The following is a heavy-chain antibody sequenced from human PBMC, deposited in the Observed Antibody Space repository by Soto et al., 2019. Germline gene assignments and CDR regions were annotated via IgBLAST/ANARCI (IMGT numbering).Heavy chain of an antibody. Sequence: PSETLSLTCTVSGGSISSYYWSWIRQPPGKGLEWIGYIYSSGRTNYNPSLKSRVTISGDTSKNQLSLKLSSVTAADTAVYYCARFAPYYDILTRPFDYWGQGTLVTVS. J-gene: IGHJ4*02. CDR2: IYSSGRT. CDR3: ARFAPYYDILTRPFDY. CDR1: GGSISSYY. D-gene: IGHD3-9*01. V-gene: IGHV4-4*08.